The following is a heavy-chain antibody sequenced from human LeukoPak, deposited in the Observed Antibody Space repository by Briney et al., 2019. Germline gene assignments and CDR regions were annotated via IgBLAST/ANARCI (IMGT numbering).Heavy chain of an antibody. CDR3: ARPTPGEFSFLIDY. Sequence: GRSLRLSCAASGFTFSNYAMHWVRQAPGQGLEWVAIISSDGSDERSADSVKGRFTISRDNSKNTLYLQMNSLRADDTAVYYCARPTPGEFSFLIDYWGQGTLVTVSS. J-gene: IGHJ4*02. CDR1: GFTFSNYA. V-gene: IGHV3-30*01. D-gene: IGHD3-16*02. CDR2: ISSDGSDE.